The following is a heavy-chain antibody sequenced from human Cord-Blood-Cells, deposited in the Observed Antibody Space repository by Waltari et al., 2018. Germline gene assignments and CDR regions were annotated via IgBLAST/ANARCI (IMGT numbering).Heavy chain of an antibody. Sequence: EVQLLESGGGLVQPGGSLRLSCAASGFTFSSYAMSWVRQAPGKGLEWVSDISGSGGSTYYADSVKGRFTISRDNSKNTLYLQMNSLRAEDTAVYYCAKGHTYYDILTGYYFDYWGQGTLVTVSS. J-gene: IGHJ4*02. CDR2: ISGSGGST. CDR3: AKGHTYYDILTGYYFDY. V-gene: IGHV3-23*01. CDR1: GFTFSSYA. D-gene: IGHD3-9*01.